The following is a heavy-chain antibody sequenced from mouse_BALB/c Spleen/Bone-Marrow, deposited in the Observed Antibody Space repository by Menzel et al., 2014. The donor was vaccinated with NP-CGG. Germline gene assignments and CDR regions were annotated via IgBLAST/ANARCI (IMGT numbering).Heavy chain of an antibody. D-gene: IGHD1-1*01. CDR3: ARALYYYGSSYYTMDY. V-gene: IGHV2-9*02. CDR2: IWAGGST. J-gene: IGHJ4*01. Sequence: VQLKQSGPGLVAPSQSLSIACTVSGFSLTSYGVHWVRQPPGKGLEWLGAIWAGGSTDYNSALMSRLSISKDNSKSQVFLKMNSLQTDDTAMYYCARALYYYGSSYYTMDYWGQGTSVIVSS. CDR1: GFSLTSYG.